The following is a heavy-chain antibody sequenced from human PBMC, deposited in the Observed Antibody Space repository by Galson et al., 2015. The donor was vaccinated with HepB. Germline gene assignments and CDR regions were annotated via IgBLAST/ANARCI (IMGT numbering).Heavy chain of an antibody. CDR1: GYTFTGYY. CDR3: ARVPGIAVAGLGY. D-gene: IGHD6-19*01. J-gene: IGHJ4*02. CDR2: INPNSGGT. V-gene: IGHV1-2*02. Sequence: SVKVSCKASGYTFTGYYMHWVRQAPGQGLEWMGWINPNSGGTNYAQKFQGRVTMTRDTSISTAYMELSRLRSDDTAVYYCARVPGIAVAGLGYWGQGTLVTVSS.